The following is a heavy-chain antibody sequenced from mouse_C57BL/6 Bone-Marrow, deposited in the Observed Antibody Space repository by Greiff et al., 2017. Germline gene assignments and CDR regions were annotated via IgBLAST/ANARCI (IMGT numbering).Heavy chain of an antibody. CDR1: GFTFCSYA. V-gene: IGHV5-4*03. CDR3: ARAKGYCNYDY. Sequence: DVMLVVSGGGLVKPGGSLKLSCAVSGFTFCSYAMSWVRQTPDKRLEWVATISDGGSYTYYPDNVKGRLTISRDNAKNNLYLPMGHLKSEDTAIFYCARAKGYCNYDYWGQITPRKVST. J-gene: IGHJ2*01. D-gene: IGHD2-10*02. CDR2: ISDGGSYT.